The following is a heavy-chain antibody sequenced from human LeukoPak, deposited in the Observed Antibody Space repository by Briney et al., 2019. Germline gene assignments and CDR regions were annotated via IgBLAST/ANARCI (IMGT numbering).Heavy chain of an antibody. Sequence: ASVKVSCTASGYTFTSYGISWVRQAPGQGLEWMGWISAYNGNTNYAQKLQGRVTMTTDTSTSTAYMELRSLRSDDTAVYYCAREGGITYYYDSSGCPDAFDIWGQGTMVTVSS. CDR3: AREGGITYYYDSSGCPDAFDI. D-gene: IGHD3-22*01. CDR1: GYTFTSYG. V-gene: IGHV1-18*01. J-gene: IGHJ3*02. CDR2: ISAYNGNT.